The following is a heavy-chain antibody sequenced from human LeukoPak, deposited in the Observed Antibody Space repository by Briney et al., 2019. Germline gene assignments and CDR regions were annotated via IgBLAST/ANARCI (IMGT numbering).Heavy chain of an antibody. V-gene: IGHV3-53*01. Sequence: GGSLRLSCAASGFTVSRNYMSCVRQAPGKGLEWVAVIYSGGDTYYADSVKGRFTISRDISKNTLYLQINSLRAEDTAFYYCARSPPASPFDYWGQGTLVTVPS. CDR2: IYSGGDT. D-gene: IGHD2-2*01. CDR1: GFTVSRNY. CDR3: ARSPPASPFDY. J-gene: IGHJ4*02.